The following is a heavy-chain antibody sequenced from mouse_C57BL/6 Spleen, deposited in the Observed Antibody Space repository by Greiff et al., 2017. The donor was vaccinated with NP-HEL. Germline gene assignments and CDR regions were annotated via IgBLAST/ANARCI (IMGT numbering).Heavy chain of an antibody. CDR1: GYTFTSYW. J-gene: IGHJ4*01. V-gene: IGHV1-53*01. D-gene: IGHD1-1*01. CDR3: ARSHYGSFAMDY. CDR2: INPSNGGT. Sequence: QVQLQQPGTELVKPGASVKLSCKASGYTFTSYWMHWVKQRPGQGLEWIGNINPSNGGTNYNEKFKSKATLTVDKSSSTAYMQLSSLTSEDSGVYYCARSHYGSFAMDYWGQGTSVTVSS.